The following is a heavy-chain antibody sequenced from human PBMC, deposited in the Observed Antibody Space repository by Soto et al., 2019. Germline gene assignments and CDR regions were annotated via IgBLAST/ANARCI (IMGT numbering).Heavy chain of an antibody. CDR2: ISYDGSNK. J-gene: IGHJ6*02. V-gene: IGHV3-30-3*01. D-gene: IGHD6-13*01. CDR1: GFTFSIYD. Sequence: QVQLVESGGGVVQPGGSLRLSCAASGFTFSIYDMHWVRQAPGKGLEWVAVISYDGSNKYYADSVKGRFTISRDNSKNTQYVQMNSLRGEETAVYYCARVLGSSNYHYGMDDWGQGTTVTVSS. CDR3: ARVLGSSNYHYGMDD.